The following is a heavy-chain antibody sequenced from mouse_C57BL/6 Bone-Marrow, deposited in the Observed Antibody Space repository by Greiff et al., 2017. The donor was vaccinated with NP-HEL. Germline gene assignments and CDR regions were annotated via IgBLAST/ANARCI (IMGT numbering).Heavy chain of an antibody. V-gene: IGHV1-85*01. D-gene: IGHD1-1*01. Sequence: VQLQQSGPELVKPGASVKLSCKASGYTFTSYDINWVKQRPGQGLEWIGWIYPRDGSTKYNEKFKGKATLTVDTSSSTAYMELHSLTSEDSAVYFCAREHYYGSSYRFAYWGQGTLVTVSA. CDR1: GYTFTSYD. CDR3: AREHYYGSSYRFAY. J-gene: IGHJ3*01. CDR2: IYPRDGST.